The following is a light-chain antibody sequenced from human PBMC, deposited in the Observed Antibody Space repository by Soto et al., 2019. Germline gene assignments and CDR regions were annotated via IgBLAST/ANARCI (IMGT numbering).Light chain of an antibody. CDR2: DVS. J-gene: IGLJ3*02. V-gene: IGLV2-14*03. CDR1: NSDVGGYNY. CDR3: NSYTSCSTRL. Sequence: QSALSQPASVSGSPGQSISISCTGSNSDVGGYNYVSWYQHHPGKAPKLIIFDVSSRPSGVSNRFSASKSGSTASLTISGLQAEDEADYYCNSYTSCSTRLFGGGTKLTVL.